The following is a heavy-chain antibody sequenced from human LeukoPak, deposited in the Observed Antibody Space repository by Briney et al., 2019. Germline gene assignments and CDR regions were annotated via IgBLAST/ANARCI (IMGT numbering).Heavy chain of an antibody. Sequence: GGSLKLSCAASGFTFSSSGMSWVRQAPGKGLEWVSGISGSGGSTYYADSVKGRFSISRDNSKNTLYLQMNSLRAEDTAVYYCAKDSIVVGVASTSGFDYWGQGTLVTVSS. CDR2: ISGSGGST. V-gene: IGHV3-23*01. D-gene: IGHD2-15*01. J-gene: IGHJ4*02. CDR1: GFTFSSSG. CDR3: AKDSIVVGVASTSGFDY.